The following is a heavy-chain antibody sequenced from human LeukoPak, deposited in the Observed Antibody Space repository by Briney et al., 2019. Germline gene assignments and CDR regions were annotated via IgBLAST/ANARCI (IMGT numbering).Heavy chain of an antibody. Sequence: YYWGWIRQARGKGLEWVSYISSSGSTIYYADSVKGRFTISRDNAKNSLYLQMNSLRAEDTAVYYCARSVIAAAGTDYFDYWGQGTLVTVSA. CDR3: ARSVIAAAGTDYFDY. D-gene: IGHD6-13*01. CDR2: ISSSGSTI. CDR1: YY. V-gene: IGHV3-11*01. J-gene: IGHJ4*02.